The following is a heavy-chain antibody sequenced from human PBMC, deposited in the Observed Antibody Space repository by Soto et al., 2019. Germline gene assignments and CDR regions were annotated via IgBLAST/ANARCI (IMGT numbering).Heavy chain of an antibody. CDR1: GFTFSSYG. Sequence: QVQLVESGGGVVQPGRSLRLSCAASGFTFSSYGMHWVRQAPGKGLAWVAVIWYDGSNKYYADSVKGRFTISRDNSKNTLYLQMNSLRAEDTAVYYCARDWLELESYYDYMDVWGKGTTVTVSS. J-gene: IGHJ6*03. CDR3: ARDWLELESYYDYMDV. CDR2: IWYDGSNK. D-gene: IGHD1-7*01. V-gene: IGHV3-33*01.